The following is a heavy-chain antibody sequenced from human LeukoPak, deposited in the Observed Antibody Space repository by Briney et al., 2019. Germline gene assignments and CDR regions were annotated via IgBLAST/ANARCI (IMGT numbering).Heavy chain of an antibody. CDR3: ARPLARDAFDI. CDR1: GFTFSSYS. CDR2: ISSSSSTI. J-gene: IGHJ3*02. V-gene: IGHV3-48*04. Sequence: GGSLRLSCAASGFTFSSYSMNWVRQAPGKGLEWVSYISSSSSTIYYADSVKGRFTVSRDNAKNSLYLQMNSLRAEDTAVYYCARPLARDAFDIWGQGTMVTVSS.